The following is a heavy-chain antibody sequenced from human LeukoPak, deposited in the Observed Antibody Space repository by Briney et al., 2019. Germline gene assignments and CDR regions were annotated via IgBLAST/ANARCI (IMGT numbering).Heavy chain of an antibody. CDR2: ISYDGSNK. Sequence: PGGSLRLSCAASGFTFSSYGMHWVRQAPGKWLEWVAVISYDGSNKYYADSVKGRFTISRDNSKNTLYLQMNSLRAEDTAVYYCARMTYGGYSYGYSTPLFDYWGQGTLVTVSS. V-gene: IGHV3-30*03. D-gene: IGHD5-18*01. CDR1: GFTFSSYG. CDR3: ARMTYGGYSYGYSTPLFDY. J-gene: IGHJ4*02.